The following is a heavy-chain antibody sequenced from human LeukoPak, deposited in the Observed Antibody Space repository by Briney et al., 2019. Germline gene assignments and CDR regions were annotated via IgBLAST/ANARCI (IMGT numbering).Heavy chain of an antibody. J-gene: IGHJ4*02. CDR3: TTHGCTGGTCHIY. V-gene: IGHV3-15*01. CDR1: GLTFTNAW. D-gene: IGHD2-8*02. Sequence: GGSLRLSCAASGLTFTNAWMSWVRQAPGKGLEWVGRIKSNVLGGTTDYAAPVKGRFGISRDDSKNSLYLQMNSLKTEDTAIYYCTTHGCTGGTCHIYCGQGTLVTVSS. CDR2: IKSNVLGGTT.